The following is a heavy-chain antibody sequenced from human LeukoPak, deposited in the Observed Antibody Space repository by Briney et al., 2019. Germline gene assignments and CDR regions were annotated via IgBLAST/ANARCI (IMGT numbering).Heavy chain of an antibody. J-gene: IGHJ4*02. CDR3: ASARALYGYSGYDEPYFDC. CDR1: GFTFSSYG. CDR2: ISYDGTNK. D-gene: IGHD5-12*01. Sequence: PGGSLRLSCAASGFTFSSYGMHWVRQAPGKGLEWVAVISYDGTNKYFADSVKGRFTISRDNSKNTLYLQMNSLRADDTAVYYCASARALYGYSGYDEPYFDCWGQGTLITVSS. V-gene: IGHV3-30*03.